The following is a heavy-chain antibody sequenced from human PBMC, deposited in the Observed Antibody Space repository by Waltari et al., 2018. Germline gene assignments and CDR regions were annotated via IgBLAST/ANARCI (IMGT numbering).Heavy chain of an antibody. CDR3: AKLIAAAGRYWYFDL. CDR2: IYHSGST. CDR1: GYSISSGYY. Sequence: QVQLQESGPGLVKPSETLSLTCAVSGYSISSGYYWGWIRQPPGKGLEWIGSIYHSGSTYYNPALNSRVTISVDTSKNQFSLKLSSVTAADTAVYYCAKLIAAAGRYWYFDLWGRGTLVTVSS. V-gene: IGHV4-38-2*01. D-gene: IGHD6-13*01. J-gene: IGHJ2*01.